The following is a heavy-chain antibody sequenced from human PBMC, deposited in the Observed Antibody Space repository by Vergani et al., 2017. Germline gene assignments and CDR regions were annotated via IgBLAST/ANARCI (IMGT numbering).Heavy chain of an antibody. CDR2: VYWNDDE. J-gene: IGHJ3*01. D-gene: IGHD3-9*01. CDR1: GFSLTTGGEG. CDR3: VLRLGYFDWDGAFDV. Sequence: QITLRESGPTLVKPTQTLTLTCTFSGFSLTTGGEGVGWIRQPPGRALEWLAFVYWNDDERYSPSLKSRVTITKDTSKNEVILTMATMDPVDTATYYWVLRLGYFDWDGAFDVWGPGTMVTVFS. V-gene: IGHV2-5*01.